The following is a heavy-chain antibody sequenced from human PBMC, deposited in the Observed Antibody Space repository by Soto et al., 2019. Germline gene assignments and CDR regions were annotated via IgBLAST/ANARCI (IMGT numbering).Heavy chain of an antibody. D-gene: IGHD6-19*01. CDR3: ARGRGTAVTGLAY. CDR1: GFSFSDYY. CDR2: ISYTSSTI. Sequence: QVQLVESGGGLVKPGGSPRLSCAASGFSFSDYYMSWIRQAPGKGLEWVSYISYTSSTIYYADSVKGRFTISRDNANNSLYLQMNSLRAEDTAVYYCARGRGTAVTGLAYWGQGTLVTVSS. V-gene: IGHV3-11*01. J-gene: IGHJ4*02.